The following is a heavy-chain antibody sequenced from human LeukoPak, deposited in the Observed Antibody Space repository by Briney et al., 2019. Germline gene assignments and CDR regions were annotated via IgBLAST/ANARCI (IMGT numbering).Heavy chain of an antibody. D-gene: IGHD3-3*01. J-gene: IGHJ4*02. CDR1: AGSIISSSYY. CDR2: IYHSGST. Sequence: SETLSLTCTVSAGSIISSSYYCGWIRQPPGKGLEWIGSIYHSGSTHYNPSLKSRLTIFVGTSKNQFSLKVNSVTAADTAVYYCARNGTVTMSWTKFNYFDYWGQGTLVTVSS. CDR3: ARNGTVTMSWTKFNYFDY. V-gene: IGHV4-39*01.